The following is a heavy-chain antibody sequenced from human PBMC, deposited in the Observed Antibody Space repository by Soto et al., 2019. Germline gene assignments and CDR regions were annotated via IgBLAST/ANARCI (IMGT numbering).Heavy chain of an antibody. CDR2: VAHDGRNT. J-gene: IGHJ4*02. D-gene: IGHD6-19*01. CDR3: AKGGRQWLVTSDFNY. Sequence: VQLVESGGGVVQPGRSLRLSCAASGFTFSDYAMRWVRQAPGKGLEWVAVVAHDGRNTHYADSVKGRFTISRDSSKNTVSLEMTSLRAEDTAVYYCAKGGRQWLVTSDFNYWGQGALVTVSS. V-gene: IGHV3-30*18. CDR1: GFTFSDYA.